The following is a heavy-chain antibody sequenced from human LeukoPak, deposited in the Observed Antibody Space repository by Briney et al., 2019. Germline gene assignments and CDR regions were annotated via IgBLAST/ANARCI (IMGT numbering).Heavy chain of an antibody. CDR3: ARSPGVARGVLDY. J-gene: IGHJ4*02. CDR1: GGSIYSSSYY. Sequence: SETLSLTCTVSGGSIYSSSYYWGWIRQPPGKGLEWIGSIYYSGSTYYNPSLKSRVTISGDTSKNQFFLELSSVTAADAAVYYCARSPGVARGVLDYWGQGTLVTVSS. V-gene: IGHV4-39*01. D-gene: IGHD3-10*01. CDR2: IYYSGST.